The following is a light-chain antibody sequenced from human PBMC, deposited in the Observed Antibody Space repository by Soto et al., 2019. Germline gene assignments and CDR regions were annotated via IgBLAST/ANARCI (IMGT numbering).Light chain of an antibody. CDR2: AAS. V-gene: IGKV1-8*01. CDR3: QKYNSFWT. J-gene: IGKJ1*01. CDR1: QGISSY. Sequence: LPIPQSPSPFSPSTGDRVTLPCRASQGISSYLAWYQQKPGKAPKLLIYAASTLQSGVPSRFSGSGSGTDFTLTISCLQSEDFATYYCQKYNSFWTFGQGTKVDI.